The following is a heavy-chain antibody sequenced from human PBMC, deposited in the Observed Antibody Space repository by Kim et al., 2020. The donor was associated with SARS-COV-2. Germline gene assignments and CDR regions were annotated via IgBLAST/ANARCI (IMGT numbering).Heavy chain of an antibody. V-gene: IGHV3-21*01. J-gene: IGHJ4*02. D-gene: IGHD4-17*01. Sequence: FSAASVKGRFAIASDHARHSLYLRLNSLRVDDTAVYYCARVWCYGDYQIDYWGQGTLVTVSS. CDR3: ARVWCYGDYQIDY.